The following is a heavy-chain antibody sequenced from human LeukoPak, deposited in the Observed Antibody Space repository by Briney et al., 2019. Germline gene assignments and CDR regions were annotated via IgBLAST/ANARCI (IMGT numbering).Heavy chain of an antibody. CDR3: ARRMVRGVIISPNWFDP. V-gene: IGHV4-39*01. CDR2: IYYSGST. J-gene: IGHJ5*02. Sequence: SETLSLTCTVSGGSISSSSYYWGWIRQPPGKGLEWIGSIYYSGSTYYNPSLKSRVTISVDTSKNQFSLKLSSVTAADTAVYYCARRMVRGVIISPNWFDPWGQGTLVTISS. CDR1: GGSISSSSYY. D-gene: IGHD3-10*01.